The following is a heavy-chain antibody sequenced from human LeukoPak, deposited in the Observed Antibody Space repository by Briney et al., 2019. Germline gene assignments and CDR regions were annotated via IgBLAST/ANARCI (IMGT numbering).Heavy chain of an antibody. Sequence: GGSLRLSCAASGFTFSSYSMNWVRQAPGKGLEWVSSISSSSSYIYYADSVKGRFTISRDNAKNSLYLQMNSLRAEDTAVYYCARDPYCGGDCYPDAFDIWGQGTMVTVSS. J-gene: IGHJ3*02. CDR1: GFTFSSYS. CDR2: ISSSSSYI. V-gene: IGHV3-21*01. CDR3: ARDPYCGGDCYPDAFDI. D-gene: IGHD2-21*02.